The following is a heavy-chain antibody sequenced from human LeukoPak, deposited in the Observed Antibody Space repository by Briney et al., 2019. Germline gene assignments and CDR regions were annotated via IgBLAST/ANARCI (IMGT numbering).Heavy chain of an antibody. CDR2: IYYSGIT. CDR3: ARSAVTPHWYFDL. J-gene: IGHJ2*01. V-gene: IGHV4-61*08. D-gene: IGHD4-17*01. Sequence: PSETLSLTCTVSGGSDSSGDYYWSWIRQPPGKGLEWIGYIYYSGITNYNPSLKSRVTISRDTSKTQFSLKLTSVTAADTAVYYRARSAVTPHWYFDLWGRGTLVTVSS. CDR1: GGSDSSGDYY.